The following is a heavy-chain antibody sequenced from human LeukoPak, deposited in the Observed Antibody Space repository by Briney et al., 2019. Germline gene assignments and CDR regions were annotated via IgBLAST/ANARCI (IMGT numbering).Heavy chain of an antibody. V-gene: IGHV1-2*02. CDR3: ARGLFYGSGSTYYYYYMDV. CDR1: GYTFTGYY. CDR2: INPNSGGT. Sequence: ASVKVSCKASGYTFTGYYMHWVRQAPGQGLEWMGWINPNSGGTNYAQKFQGRVTITADESTSTAYMELSSLRSEDTAVYYCARGLFYGSGSTYYYYYMDVWGKGTTVTISS. D-gene: IGHD3-10*01. J-gene: IGHJ6*03.